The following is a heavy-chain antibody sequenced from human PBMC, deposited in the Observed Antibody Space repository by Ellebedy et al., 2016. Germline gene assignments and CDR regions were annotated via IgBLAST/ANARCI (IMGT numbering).Heavy chain of an antibody. CDR1: GFIFGDYA. Sequence: GGSLRLXXAASGFIFGDYAMHWVRQAPGKGLEWVAFITNDAIRDQYVESVKGRFTISRDNTRNTLYLQMNSLRPDDTAVYYCAKEERYFHGSDRYYPLDSWGQGTLVTVTT. V-gene: IGHV3-30*18. CDR3: AKEERYFHGSDRYYPLDS. D-gene: IGHD3-10*01. J-gene: IGHJ4*02. CDR2: ITNDAIRD.